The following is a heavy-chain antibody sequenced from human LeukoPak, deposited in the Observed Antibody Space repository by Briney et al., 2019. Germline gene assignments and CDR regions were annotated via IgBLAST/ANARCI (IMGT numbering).Heavy chain of an antibody. J-gene: IGHJ4*02. V-gene: IGHV4-38-2*01. CDR1: GYSISSGRY. D-gene: IGHD2-2*01. CDR3: ARSLSTAGIDY. CDR2: IYHSGST. Sequence: SETLSLTCAVSGYSISSGRYWGWIRQPPGNGLEWIGSIYHSGSTYYNPSLKSRVTISVDTSKNQFSLNLRSVTAADTAVYYCARSLSTAGIDYWGQGTLVTVSS.